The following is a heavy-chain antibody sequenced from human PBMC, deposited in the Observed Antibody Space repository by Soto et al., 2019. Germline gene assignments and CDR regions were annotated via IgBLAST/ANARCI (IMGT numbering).Heavy chain of an antibody. V-gene: IGHV1-69*01. CDR2: IVPVLTTT. D-gene: IGHD3-9*01. CDR1: GGTFDAFA. CDR3: ARDQIILRSTGTCEAIDP. Sequence: QVVLVQSGTEVKKPGSSVKVSCMASGGTFDAFAFTWVRQAPGQGLEWLGGIVPVLTTTNYAQKFQDRLTITTDESKTSVFMELSSLRSDDTAVYYCARDQIILRSTGTCEAIDPWGQGTLVTVSS. J-gene: IGHJ5*02.